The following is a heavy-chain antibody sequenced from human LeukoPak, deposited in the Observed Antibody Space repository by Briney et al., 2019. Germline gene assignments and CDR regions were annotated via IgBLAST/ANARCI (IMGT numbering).Heavy chain of an antibody. V-gene: IGHV3-23*01. CDR1: GFTLSSYA. CDR3: ATSLHVVPAEN. CDR2: ISGSGGST. Sequence: GGSLRLSCAASGFTLSSYAMSWVRQAPGKGLEWVSAISGSGGSTYYADSVKGRFTISRDNSKNTLYLQMNSLRAEDTAVYYCATSLHVVPAENWGQGTLVTVSS. D-gene: IGHD2-2*01. J-gene: IGHJ4*02.